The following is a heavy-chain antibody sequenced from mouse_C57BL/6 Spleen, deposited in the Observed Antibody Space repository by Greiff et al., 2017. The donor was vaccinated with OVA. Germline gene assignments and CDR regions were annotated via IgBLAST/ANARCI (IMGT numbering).Heavy chain of an antibody. CDR2: IDPETGGT. V-gene: IGHV1-15*01. CDR3: AREDGYYGNYFDY. Sequence: QVQLQQSGAELVRPGASVTLSCKASGYTFTDYEMHWVKQTPVHGLEWIGAIDPETGGTAYNQKFKGKAILTADKSSSTAYMELRSLTSEDSAVYYCAREDGYYGNYFDYWGQGTTLTVSS. D-gene: IGHD2-3*01. CDR1: GYTFTDYE. J-gene: IGHJ2*01.